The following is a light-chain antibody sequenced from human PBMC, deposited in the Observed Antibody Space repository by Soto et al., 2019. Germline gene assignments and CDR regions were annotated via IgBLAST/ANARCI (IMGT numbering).Light chain of an antibody. CDR1: SSDVGLYNL. Sequence: QSALTQPASVSGSPGQSITISCTGTSSDVGLYNLVSWYQQLPGKAPKPIIYEVNERPSGISDRFSGSKSGNTASLTISGLQDEDEADYYCFSYVGSSILMFGGGTKLTVL. J-gene: IGLJ3*02. CDR2: EVN. CDR3: FSYVGSSILM. V-gene: IGLV2-23*02.